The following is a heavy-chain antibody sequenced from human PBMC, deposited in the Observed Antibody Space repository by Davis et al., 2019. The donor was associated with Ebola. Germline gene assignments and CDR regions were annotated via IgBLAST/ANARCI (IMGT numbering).Heavy chain of an antibody. CDR3: ARYSQWLVQGVFDY. V-gene: IGHV1-58*01. D-gene: IGHD6-19*01. CDR1: GFTFTSSA. CDR2: IVVGSGNT. J-gene: IGHJ4*02. Sequence: SVKVSCKASGFTFTSSAVQWVRQARGQRLEWIGWIVVGSGNTNYAQKFQERVTITRDMSTSTAYMELSSLRSEDTAVYYCARYSQWLVQGVFDYWGQGTLVTVSS.